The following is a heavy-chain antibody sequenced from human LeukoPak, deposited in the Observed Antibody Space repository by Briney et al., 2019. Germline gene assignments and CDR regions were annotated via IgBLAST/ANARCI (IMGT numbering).Heavy chain of an antibody. Sequence: GGSLRLSCAASGFTFSSYWMHWARQAPGKGLVWVSRINSDGSSTSYADSVKGRLTISRDNAKNTLYLQMNSLRAEDTAVYYFASSSSWYYATYYYYYGMDVWGQGTTVTVSS. J-gene: IGHJ6*02. CDR2: INSDGSST. D-gene: IGHD6-13*01. CDR3: ASSSSWYYATYYYYYGMDV. CDR1: GFTFSSYW. V-gene: IGHV3-74*01.